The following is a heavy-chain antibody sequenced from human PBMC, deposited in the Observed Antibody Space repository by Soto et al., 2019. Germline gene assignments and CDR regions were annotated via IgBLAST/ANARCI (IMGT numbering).Heavy chain of an antibody. CDR2: ITAYDGKI. CDR1: GHTFTTFG. D-gene: IGHD4-17*01. V-gene: IGHV1-18*01. CDR3: ARGLTYGDFDF. J-gene: IGHJ4*02. Sequence: QIQLVQSGPEVKKTGASVKVSCKASGHTFTTFGINWVRQAPGQGLEWMGCITAYDGKIKYAQNFQGRVTMTIDTPTSTGYLELRGLRSDDTAVYFCARGLTYGDFDFWGQGTLVDVSS.